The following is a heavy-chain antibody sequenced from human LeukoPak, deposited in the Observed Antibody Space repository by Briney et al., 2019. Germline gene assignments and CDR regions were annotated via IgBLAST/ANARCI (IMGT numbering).Heavy chain of an antibody. J-gene: IGHJ4*02. D-gene: IGHD3-16*01. CDR3: ARGVRPYYFDY. V-gene: IGHV4-59*08. Sequence: PSETLSLTCTVAGGSMSSYCWSWIRQAPGKGLEWIGCVYDSGSTNYNPSLKSRVTISVDTSKNQFSLKMTSVTAADTAVYYCARGVRPYYFDYWGQGTLVTVSS. CDR1: GGSMSSYC. CDR2: VYDSGST.